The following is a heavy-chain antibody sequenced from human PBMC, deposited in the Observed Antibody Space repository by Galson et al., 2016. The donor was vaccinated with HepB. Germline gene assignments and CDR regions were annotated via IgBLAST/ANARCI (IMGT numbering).Heavy chain of an antibody. CDR3: ARNGFYCLDY. V-gene: IGHV4-31*03. CDR1: GGSISSGGYY. CDR2: IYYSGST. D-gene: IGHD2/OR15-2a*01. Sequence: TLSLTCTVSGGSISSGGYYWSWIRQHPGKGLEWIGYIYYSGSTYYNPSLKSRVTISVDNFKNQFSLKLTSVTAADTAVYYCARNGFYCLDYWGQGILVTVSS. J-gene: IGHJ4*02.